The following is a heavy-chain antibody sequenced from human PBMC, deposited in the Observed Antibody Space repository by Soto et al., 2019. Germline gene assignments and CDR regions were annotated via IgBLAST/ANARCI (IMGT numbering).Heavy chain of an antibody. J-gene: IGHJ4*02. CDR3: SRGRGGHFDS. D-gene: IGHD3-10*01. CDR1: GGSINYYY. Sequence: SETLSLTCNDSGGSINYYYWMWIRQPPGKGLEWIGYIYDTGTTNYNPSLKSRVTMSVDTSKSQFSLNLISVTAADTAVYYCSRGRGGHFDSWGQGTLVTVSS. CDR2: IYDTGTT. V-gene: IGHV4-59*01.